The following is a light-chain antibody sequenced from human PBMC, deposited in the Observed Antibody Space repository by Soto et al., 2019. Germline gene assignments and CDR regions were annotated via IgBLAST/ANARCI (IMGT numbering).Light chain of an antibody. CDR1: QSINSNY. CDR2: GAS. Sequence: EIVLTQSPGTLSLSPGERATLSCRASQSINSNYLAWYQLKPGQAPRLLIYGASIRATAIPDRFSGSVSGTDFTLTISRLDPEDCAVYFCQQYGTSPRTVGQGTKVEIK. CDR3: QQYGTSPRT. J-gene: IGKJ1*01. V-gene: IGKV3-20*01.